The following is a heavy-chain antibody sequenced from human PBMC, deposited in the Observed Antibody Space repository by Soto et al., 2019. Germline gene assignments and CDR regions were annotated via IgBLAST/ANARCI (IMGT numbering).Heavy chain of an antibody. D-gene: IGHD1-26*01. CDR3: TSSIVGSYGMDV. V-gene: IGHV3-15*07. CDR2: IKSKTDGGTT. Sequence: GGSLRLSCAASGFTFSNAWINWVRQTPGRGLEWVGRIKSKTDGGTTDYAAPVKGRFTISRDDSKNTLYLQMNSLKTEDTAVYYCTSSIVGSYGMDVWGQGTTVTVSS. CDR1: GFTFSNAW. J-gene: IGHJ6*02.